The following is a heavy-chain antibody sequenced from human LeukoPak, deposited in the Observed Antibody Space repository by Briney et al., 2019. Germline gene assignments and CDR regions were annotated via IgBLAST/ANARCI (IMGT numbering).Heavy chain of an antibody. CDR3: ATNTSSWSFDY. CDR2: IGSSGAGT. Sequence: GGSLRLSCAASGFTFSSYAMSWVRQAPGKGLEWVSAIGSSGAGTYYADSVKGRFTISRDNSKNTLYLQMHSLRAEDTAVYYCATNTSSWSFDYWGQGTLVTVSS. J-gene: IGHJ4*02. CDR1: GFTFSSYA. D-gene: IGHD6-13*01. V-gene: IGHV3-23*01.